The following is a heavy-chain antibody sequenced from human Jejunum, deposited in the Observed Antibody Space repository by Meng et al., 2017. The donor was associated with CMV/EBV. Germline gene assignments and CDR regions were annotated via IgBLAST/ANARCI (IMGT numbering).Heavy chain of an antibody. V-gene: IGHV3-30-3*01. CDR2: ISYGGNNQ. CDR1: GFTFSSYA. Sequence: CTAGGFTFSSYAMHWVRQAPGKGLEWVAVISYGGNNQLYADSGKGRVTISRDNSKKTLYLQMNSLRVDDTAVYYCARGGDFDWLLFAYWGQGTLVTVSS. CDR3: ARGGDFDWLLFAY. D-gene: IGHD3-9*01. J-gene: IGHJ4*02.